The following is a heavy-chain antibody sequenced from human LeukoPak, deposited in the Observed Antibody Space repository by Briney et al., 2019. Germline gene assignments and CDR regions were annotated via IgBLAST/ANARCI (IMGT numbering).Heavy chain of an antibody. Sequence: PAETLSLTCTVSGGSISSSSYYWGWIRPPPGKGLEWIGSIYYSGSTYYNPSLNRLVTISVAPSKNQSSLTLSTVNAADTAVYSCARTTSMITFGGVIVNSAFDIWGQGTMVTVSS. J-gene: IGHJ3*02. CDR3: ARTTSMITFGGVIVNSAFDI. V-gene: IGHV4-39*01. CDR1: GGSISSSSYY. D-gene: IGHD3-16*02. CDR2: IYYSGST.